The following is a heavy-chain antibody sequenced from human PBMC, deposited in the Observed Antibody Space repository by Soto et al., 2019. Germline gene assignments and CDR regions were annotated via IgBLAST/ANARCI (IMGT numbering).Heavy chain of an antibody. J-gene: IGHJ4*02. D-gene: IGHD6-13*01. CDR1: GFTFTRYW. CDR2: IKQDGSEK. V-gene: IGHV3-7*03. CDR3: AFPSSSWYYFEY. Sequence: PGGSLRLSCAASGFTFTRYWMNWVRQAPGKGLEWVANIKQDGSEKYYVDSVKGRFTISRDNAKNSVYLQMNSLRAEDTAVYYCAFPSSSWYYFEYWGQGTLVTVSS.